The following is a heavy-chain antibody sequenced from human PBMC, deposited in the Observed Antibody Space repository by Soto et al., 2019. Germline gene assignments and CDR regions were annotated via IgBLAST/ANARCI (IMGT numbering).Heavy chain of an antibody. CDR2: INAASST. J-gene: IGHJ6*02. CDR3: VSENYYYGMDV. CDR1: GFDASVNY. Sequence: EVLLVESGGTLVQPGGSLRLSCAASGFDASVNYMTWVRQAPGKGLEWVSAINAASSTFYADSVKGRFTISRDNSKNTLYLQMDSLRVEDTAMYYCVSENYYYGMDVWGQGTAVTVSS. V-gene: IGHV3-66*01.